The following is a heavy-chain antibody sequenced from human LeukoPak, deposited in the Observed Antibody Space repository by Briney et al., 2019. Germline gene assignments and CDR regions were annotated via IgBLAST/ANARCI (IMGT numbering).Heavy chain of an antibody. CDR3: ARKTIRAHTWFDP. V-gene: IGHV4-30-4*08. Sequence: SETLSLTCSVSGGSINSGDYYWSWIRQPPGKGLERIGYIYYSGSTYYNPSLRSRITISIDMSKNQFSLQVTSVTAADTAVYYCARKTIRAHTWFDPWGQGALVTVSS. CDR2: IYYSGST. J-gene: IGHJ5*02. CDR1: GGSINSGDYY. D-gene: IGHD3-9*01.